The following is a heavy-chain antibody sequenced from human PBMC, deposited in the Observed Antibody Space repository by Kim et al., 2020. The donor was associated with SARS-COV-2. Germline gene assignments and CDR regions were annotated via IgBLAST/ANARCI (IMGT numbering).Heavy chain of an antibody. CDR3: ARSRHVIAAAGDY. Sequence: GGSLRLSCAASGFTFSSYGMHWVRQAPGKGLEWVAVIWYDGSNKYYADSVKGRFTISRDNSKNTLYLQMNSLRAEDTAVYYCARSRHVIAAAGDYWGQGTLVTVSS. V-gene: IGHV3-33*01. CDR1: GFTFSSYG. J-gene: IGHJ4*02. CDR2: IWYDGSNK. D-gene: IGHD6-13*01.